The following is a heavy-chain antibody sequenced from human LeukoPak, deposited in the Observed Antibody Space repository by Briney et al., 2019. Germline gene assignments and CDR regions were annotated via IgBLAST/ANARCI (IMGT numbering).Heavy chain of an antibody. D-gene: IGHD2-8*01. V-gene: IGHV3-33*01. CDR2: IWHDGSNE. CDR1: GFSFGTYS. J-gene: IGHJ4*02. Sequence: GGSLRLSCVVSGFSFGTYSMHWARQVPGKGLEWVAVIWHDGSNEDYADSVKGRFTISRDNSKNTLYLQMNSLRVEDTAVYYCAREMAVWGQGALVTVSS. CDR3: AREMAV.